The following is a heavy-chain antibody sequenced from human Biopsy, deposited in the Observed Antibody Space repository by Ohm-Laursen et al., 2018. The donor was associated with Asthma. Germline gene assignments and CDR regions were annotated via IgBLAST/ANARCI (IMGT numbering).Heavy chain of an antibody. V-gene: IGHV1-69*01. Sequence: SSVKVSSKASGGTFRTYAFNWVRQAPGQGLEWMGGIIPMYGVPKVAQKFQGRVTITADESTSTAYMEMSSLRSEDTAVYYCARVDAIMISGDFYFYSGFDLWGQGTTVRVSS. CDR3: ARVDAIMISGDFYFYSGFDL. CDR1: GGTFRTYA. J-gene: IGHJ6*02. D-gene: IGHD3-16*01. CDR2: IIPMYGVP.